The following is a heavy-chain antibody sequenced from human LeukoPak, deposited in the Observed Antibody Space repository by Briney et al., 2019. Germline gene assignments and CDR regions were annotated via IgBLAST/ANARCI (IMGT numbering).Heavy chain of an antibody. V-gene: IGHV3-7*05. J-gene: IGHJ4*02. Sequence: GGSLRLSCAASGFTFSNYWMDWVRQAPGKGLEWVASMKEDGSDKYYVDSVKGRFTISRDNAKNSLHLQMNSLRAEDTAVYYCARNRGYVTYDYWGQGTLVTVSS. D-gene: IGHD3-10*02. CDR3: ARNRGYVTYDY. CDR2: MKEDGSDK. CDR1: GFTFSNYW.